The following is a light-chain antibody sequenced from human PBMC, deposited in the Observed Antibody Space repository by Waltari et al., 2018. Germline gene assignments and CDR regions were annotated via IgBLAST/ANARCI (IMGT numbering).Light chain of an antibody. V-gene: IGKV3-20*01. CDR1: QTINRDY. Sequence: RATLSCRASQTINRDYLAWYQQKPDQAPRLLIYGASSRATGLPDRFSGSGSGTDFTLTISRLEPEDFAVFYCQQYGNSPWTFGQGTGVEIK. J-gene: IGKJ1*01. CDR2: GAS. CDR3: QQYGNSPWT.